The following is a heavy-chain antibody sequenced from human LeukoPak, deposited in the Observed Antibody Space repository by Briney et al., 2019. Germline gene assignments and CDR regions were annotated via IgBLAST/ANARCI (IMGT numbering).Heavy chain of an antibody. V-gene: IGHV3-33*01. CDR3: ARDYEFGDYPHYFDY. Sequence: PGRSLRLSCAASGFTFSSYGMHWVRQAPGKGLEWVAVIWYDGSNKYYADSVKGRFTISRDNSKNTLYLQMNSLRAEDTAVYYCARDYEFGDYPHYFDYWGQGTLVTVSS. D-gene: IGHD4-17*01. CDR2: IWYDGSNK. CDR1: GFTFSSYG. J-gene: IGHJ4*02.